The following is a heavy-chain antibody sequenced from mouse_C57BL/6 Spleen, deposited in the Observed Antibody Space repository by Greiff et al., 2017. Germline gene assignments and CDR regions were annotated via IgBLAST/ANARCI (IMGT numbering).Heavy chain of an antibody. V-gene: IGHV1-53*01. CDR3: ARSDYYGSSYSWFAY. CDR1: GYTFTSYW. Sequence: QVQLQQPGTELVKPGASVKLSCTASGYTFTSYWMHWVKQRPGQGLEWIGNINPSNGGTNYNEKFKSKATLTVDKSSSTAYMQLSSLTSEDSAVYYCARSDYYGSSYSWFAYWGQGTLVTVSA. J-gene: IGHJ3*01. CDR2: INPSNGGT. D-gene: IGHD1-1*01.